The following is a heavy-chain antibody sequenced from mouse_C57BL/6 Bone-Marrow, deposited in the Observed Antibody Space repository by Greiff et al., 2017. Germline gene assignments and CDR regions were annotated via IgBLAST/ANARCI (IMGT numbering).Heavy chain of an antibody. D-gene: IGHD2-4*01. CDR3: ARNYDFLYYAMDY. J-gene: IGHJ4*01. Sequence: VMLVESGPGILQPSQTLSLTCSFSGFSLSTFGMGVGWIRQPSGKGLEWLAHIWWDDDKYYNPALKSRLTISKDTSKNQVFLKIANVDTADTATYYCARNYDFLYYAMDYWGQGTSVTVSS. CDR1: GFSLSTFGMG. CDR2: IWWDDDK. V-gene: IGHV8-8*01.